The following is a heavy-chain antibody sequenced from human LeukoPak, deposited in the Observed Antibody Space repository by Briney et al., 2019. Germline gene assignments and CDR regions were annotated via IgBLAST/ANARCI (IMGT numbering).Heavy chain of an antibody. V-gene: IGHV4-59*11. CDR1: GVAISSHY. CDR3: ARVTVETATKRYFDY. J-gene: IGHJ4*02. Sequence: SETLSLTCTVSGVAISSHYWSWIRQPPGKGPEWLGFIISTGTANYNPSLKGRVTLSIDTPKDQFSLRLRSVTAADTALYYCARVTVETATKRYFDYWGQGARVTVSS. CDR2: IISTGTA. D-gene: IGHD2-21*02.